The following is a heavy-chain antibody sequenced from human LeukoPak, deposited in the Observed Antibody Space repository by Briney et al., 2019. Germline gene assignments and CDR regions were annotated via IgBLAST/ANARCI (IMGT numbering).Heavy chain of an antibody. CDR2: INTNTENP. D-gene: IGHD3-22*01. CDR3: ARDANPYDSSGYYYYNWFDP. CDR1: GYTFTSYA. V-gene: IGHV7-4-1*02. J-gene: IGHJ5*02. Sequence: ASVKVSCKASGYTFTSYAMNWVRQAPGQGLEWMGWINTNTENPTYAQGFTGRFVFSLDTSVSTAYLQISSLKAEDTAVYYCARDANPYDSSGYYYYNWFDPWGQGTLVTVSS.